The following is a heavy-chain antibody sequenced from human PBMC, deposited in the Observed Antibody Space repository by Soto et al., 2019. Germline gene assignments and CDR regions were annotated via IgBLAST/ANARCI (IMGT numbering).Heavy chain of an antibody. J-gene: IGHJ5*02. CDR2: IYHSGST. D-gene: IGHD1-20*01. CDR3: ARVVVITGTFDP. CDR1: GGSISSYY. V-gene: IGHV4-59*12. Sequence: QVQLQESGPGLVKPSETLSLTCTVSGGSISSYYWSWIRQPPGKGLEWIGYIYHSGSTYYNPSLKSRVTISVDRSKNQFSLKLSSVTAADTAVYYCARVVVITGTFDPWGQGTLVTVSS.